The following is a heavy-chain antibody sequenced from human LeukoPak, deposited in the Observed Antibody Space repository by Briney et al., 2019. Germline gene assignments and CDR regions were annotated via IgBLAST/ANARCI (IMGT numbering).Heavy chain of an antibody. J-gene: IGHJ4*02. CDR3: ARRRQYFDY. CDR1: GGTFSTYG. V-gene: IGHV1-69*04. Sequence: SVKVSCKTSGGTFSTYGLTWVRQAPGQGLEWLGRIIPILNIAKYAEKFQGRLTMTADKSTNTVYMELRSLISEDTAVYYCARRRQYFDYWGQGTLVTVSS. CDR2: IIPILNIA.